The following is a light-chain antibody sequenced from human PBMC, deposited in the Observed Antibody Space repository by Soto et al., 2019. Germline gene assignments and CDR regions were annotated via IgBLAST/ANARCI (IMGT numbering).Light chain of an antibody. Sequence: QSALTQPASVSGSPGQSITISCTGTSSDVGGYNYVSWYQQHPGKAPKLIIYEVSYRPSGVSNRFSGSKSGNTASLTVSGLQAADEADYFCKSYAGSNTYVFGSGTKVTVL. CDR1: SSDVGGYNY. CDR3: KSYAGSNTYV. J-gene: IGLJ1*01. V-gene: IGLV2-14*01. CDR2: EVS.